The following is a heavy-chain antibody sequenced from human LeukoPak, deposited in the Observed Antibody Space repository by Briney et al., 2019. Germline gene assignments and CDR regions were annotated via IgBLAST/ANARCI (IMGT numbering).Heavy chain of an antibody. J-gene: IGHJ4*02. V-gene: IGHV3-7*01. CDR1: GFTFSSYW. D-gene: IGHD3-10*01. CDR2: IKEDGSQR. CDR3: AGNNYASGTFLVY. Sequence: GGSLRLSCAASGFTFSSYWMNWVRQAPGKGPEWVASIKEDGSQRYYVDSVKGRFTISRDNAMNSLYLQMNSLRSDDTAVYFCAGNNYASGTFLVYWGQGTLVTVSS.